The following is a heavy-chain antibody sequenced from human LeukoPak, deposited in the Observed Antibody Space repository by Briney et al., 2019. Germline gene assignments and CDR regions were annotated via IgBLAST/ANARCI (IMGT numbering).Heavy chain of an antibody. CDR3: AKALVPAAVEGYYFDY. D-gene: IGHD2-2*01. Sequence: GGSLRLSCAASGFTFSSYAMSWVRQAPGKGLEWVSAISGSGGSTYYADSVKGRFTISRDNSKNTLYLQMNSLRAEDTAVYYCAKALVPAAVEGYYFDYWGQGTLVTVSS. V-gene: IGHV3-23*01. J-gene: IGHJ4*02. CDR1: GFTFSSYA. CDR2: ISGSGGST.